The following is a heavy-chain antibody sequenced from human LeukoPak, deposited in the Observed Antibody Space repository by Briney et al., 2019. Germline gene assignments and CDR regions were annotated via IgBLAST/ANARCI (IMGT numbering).Heavy chain of an antibody. V-gene: IGHV3-21*01. CDR1: GFTFSRYS. Sequence: PGGSLRLSCAASGFTFSRYSMNWVRQAPGKGLEWVSSISDTGYYIYYADSVKGRFTISRDNAKNSLSLQMNNLRAEDTAVYYCANHLACGSTTCPSFDNWGQGTLATVSS. CDR3: ANHLACGSTTCPSFDN. D-gene: IGHD2-15*01. J-gene: IGHJ4*02. CDR2: ISDTGYYI.